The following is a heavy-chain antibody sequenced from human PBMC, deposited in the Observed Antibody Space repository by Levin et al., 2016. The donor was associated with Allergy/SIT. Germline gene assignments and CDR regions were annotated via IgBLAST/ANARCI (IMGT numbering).Heavy chain of an antibody. D-gene: IGHD1-7*01. Sequence: SETLSLTCAVYGGSFSGYYWSWIRQPPGKGLEWIGEINHSGSTNYNPSLKSRVTISVDTSKNQFSLKLSSVTAADTAVYYCARESKELSIFDYWGQGTLVTVSS. CDR3: ARESKELSIFDY. J-gene: IGHJ4*02. CDR1: GGSFSGYY. V-gene: IGHV4-34*01. CDR2: INHSGST.